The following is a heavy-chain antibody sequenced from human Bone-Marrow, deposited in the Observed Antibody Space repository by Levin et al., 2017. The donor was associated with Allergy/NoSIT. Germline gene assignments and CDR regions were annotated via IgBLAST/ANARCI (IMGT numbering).Heavy chain of an antibody. J-gene: IGHJ5*02. CDR2: INVGGDTT. V-gene: IGHV3-23*01. Sequence: GGSLRLSCAASGITFSNYVFNWVRRAPGKGLEWVSAINVGGDTTHYADSVKGRFFISRDNSKNSLYLQMNTLRVEDTAVYYCAKGDGMSTQHLINHWGQGTLVTVSS. D-gene: IGHD6-13*01. CDR3: AKGDGMSTQHLINH. CDR1: GITFSNYV.